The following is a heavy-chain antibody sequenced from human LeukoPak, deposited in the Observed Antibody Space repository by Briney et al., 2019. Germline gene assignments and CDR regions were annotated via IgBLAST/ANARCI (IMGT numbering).Heavy chain of an antibody. CDR2: IDPNSGGT. CDR1: GYTFTGYY. D-gene: IGHD3-16*01. Sequence: ASVKVSCKASGYTFTGYYMHWVRQAPGQGLEWMGWIDPNSGGTNYAQKFQGRVTMTRDTSISTAYMELSRLRSDDTAVYYCARDGGSLHAFDIWGQGTMVTVSS. J-gene: IGHJ3*02. CDR3: ARDGGSLHAFDI. V-gene: IGHV1-2*02.